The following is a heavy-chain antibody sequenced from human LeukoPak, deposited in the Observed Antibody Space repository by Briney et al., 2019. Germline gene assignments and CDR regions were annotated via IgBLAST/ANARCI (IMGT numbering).Heavy chain of an antibody. Sequence: GGSLRLSCVASGFTFSSYAISWVRQAPWKGLEWVSGISSSAGNTNYADSVKGRFTISRDNSKNTLYLQMNSLRVEDTAVYYCAKAQLRVTTGIDNWGQGTLVTVSS. CDR2: ISSSAGNT. V-gene: IGHV3-23*01. D-gene: IGHD4-17*01. J-gene: IGHJ4*02. CDR3: AKAQLRVTTGIDN. CDR1: GFTFSSYA.